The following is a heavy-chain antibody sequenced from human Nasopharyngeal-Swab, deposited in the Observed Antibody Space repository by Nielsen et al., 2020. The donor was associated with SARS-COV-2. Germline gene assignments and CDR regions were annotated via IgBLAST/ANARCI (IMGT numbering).Heavy chain of an antibody. CDR2: IYYSGST. CDR3: ARHDRDIVVVGP. V-gene: IGHV4-39*01. D-gene: IGHD2-2*01. Sequence: RQAPGKGLEWIGSIYYSGSTYYNPSLKSRVTMSVDTSKNQFSLKLSSVTAADTAVYYCARHDRDIVVVGPWGQGTLVTVSS. J-gene: IGHJ5*02.